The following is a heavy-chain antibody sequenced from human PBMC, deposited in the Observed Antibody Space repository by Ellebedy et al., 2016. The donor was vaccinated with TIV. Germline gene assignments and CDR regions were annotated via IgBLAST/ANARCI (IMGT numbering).Heavy chain of an antibody. V-gene: IGHV2-70*11. CDR1: GFSLSTSGMC. CDR3: ARIPGECTNGVCHLTYFDY. Sequence: SGPTLVKPTQTLTLTCTFSGFSLSTSGMCVSWIRQPPGKALEWLARIDWDDDKYYSTSLKTRLTISKDTSKNQVVLTMTNVDPVDTATYYCARIPGECTNGVCHLTYFDYWGQGTLVTVSS. CDR2: IDWDDDK. J-gene: IGHJ4*02. D-gene: IGHD2-8*01.